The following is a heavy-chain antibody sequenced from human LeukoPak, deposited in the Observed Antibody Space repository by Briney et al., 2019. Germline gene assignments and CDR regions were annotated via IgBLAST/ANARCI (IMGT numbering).Heavy chain of an antibody. Sequence: SETLSLTCAVSGHSISSGYYWGWIRQPPGKGLEWIGRIYHSGSTYYNPSLKSRATISVDTSKNQFSLKLSSVTAADTAVYYCARVVWFGEVSNFDYWGQGTLVTVSS. D-gene: IGHD3-10*01. J-gene: IGHJ4*02. V-gene: IGHV4-38-2*01. CDR3: ARVVWFGEVSNFDY. CDR2: IYHSGST. CDR1: GHSISSGYY.